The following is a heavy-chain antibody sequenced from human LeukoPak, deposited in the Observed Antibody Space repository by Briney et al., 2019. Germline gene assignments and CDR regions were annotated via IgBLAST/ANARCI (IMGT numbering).Heavy chain of an antibody. J-gene: IGHJ4*01. CDR1: GGSISTDNW. D-gene: IGHD6-19*01. CDR3: AREVAAGSYRGFDY. Sequence: SGTLSLTCAVSGGSISTDNWWHWIRQSPGKGLEWIAEIYHNGDVHYNPSLKSRVTMSVDTSKNQFSLKVNSVTAADTATYFCAREVAAGSYRGFDYWAKEPWSPSPQ. CDR2: IYHNGDV. V-gene: IGHV4-4*02.